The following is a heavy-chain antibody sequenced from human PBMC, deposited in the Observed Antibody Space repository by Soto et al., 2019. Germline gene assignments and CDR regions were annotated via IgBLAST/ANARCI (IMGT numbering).Heavy chain of an antibody. J-gene: IGHJ3*02. CDR1: GYTFTSYA. CDR2: INAGNGNT. D-gene: IGHD5-12*01. CDR3: ARVEMATIKGNAFDI. V-gene: IGHV1-3*01. Sequence: EASVKVSCKASGYTFTSYAMNWVRQAPGQRLEWMGWINAGNGNTKYSQKFQGRVTITRDTSASTAYMELSSLRSEDTAVYYCARVEMATIKGNAFDIWGQGTMVTVSS.